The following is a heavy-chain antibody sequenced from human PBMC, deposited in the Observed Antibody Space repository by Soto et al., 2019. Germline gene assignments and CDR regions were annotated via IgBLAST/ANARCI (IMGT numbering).Heavy chain of an antibody. V-gene: IGHV1-18*01. CDR1: GYTFTSYG. CDR3: AASIVVVPAAPSCAFDI. J-gene: IGHJ3*02. CDR2: ISAYNGNT. Sequence: ASVNVSCKASGYTFTSYGISWVRQAPGQGLEWMGWISAYNGNTNYAQKLQGRVTMTTDTSTSTAYMELRSLRSDDTAVYYCAASIVVVPAAPSCAFDIWGQGTMVTVSS. D-gene: IGHD2-2*01.